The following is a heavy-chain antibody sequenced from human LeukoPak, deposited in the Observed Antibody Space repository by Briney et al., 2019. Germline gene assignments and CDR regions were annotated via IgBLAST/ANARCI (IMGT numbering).Heavy chain of an antibody. D-gene: IGHD3-9*01. CDR3: ARIRLLRYFDWLLNGFDY. J-gene: IGHJ4*02. CDR1: GGSFSGYY. V-gene: IGHV4-34*01. Sequence: SETLPLTCAVYGGSFSGYYWSWIRQPPGKGLEWIGEINHSGSTNYNPSLKSRVTISVDTSKNQFSLKLSSVTAADTAVYYCARIRLLRYFDWLLNGFDYWGQGTLVTVSS. CDR2: INHSGST.